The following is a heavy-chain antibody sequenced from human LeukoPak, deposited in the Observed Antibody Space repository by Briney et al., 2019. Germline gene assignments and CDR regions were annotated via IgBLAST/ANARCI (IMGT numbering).Heavy chain of an antibody. V-gene: IGHV3-33*01. D-gene: IGHD2-15*01. CDR2: IWYDGSIK. Sequence: GSLRLSYAASGFTFSNYGMHWVRQVPGEGLEWVAVIWYDGSIKYYADSVKGRFSISRDNSKNTLYLQMNSLRAEDTAVYYCARYCSGGTCKLGYYYYGMDVWGQGTTVTVSS. CDR1: GFTFSNYG. CDR3: ARYCSGGTCKLGYYYYGMDV. J-gene: IGHJ6*02.